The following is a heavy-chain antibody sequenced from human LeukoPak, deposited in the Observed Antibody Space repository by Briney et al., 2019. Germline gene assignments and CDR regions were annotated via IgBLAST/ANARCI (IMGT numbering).Heavy chain of an antibody. CDR3: ARGPRITIFGVVIIRFDY. D-gene: IGHD3-3*01. J-gene: IGHJ4*02. CDR1: GGSFSGYY. CDR2: INHSGST. V-gene: IGHV4-34*01. Sequence: SGTLSLTCAVYGGSFSGYYWSWIRQPPGKGLEWIGEINHSGSTNYNPSLKSRVTISVDTSKNQFSLKLSSVTAADTAVYYCARGPRITIFGVVIIRFDYWGQGTLVTVSS.